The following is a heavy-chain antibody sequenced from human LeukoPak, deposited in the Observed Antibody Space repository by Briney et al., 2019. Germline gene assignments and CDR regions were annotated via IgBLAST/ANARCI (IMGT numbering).Heavy chain of an antibody. CDR2: ISWNSGSI. CDR3: AKDGY. V-gene: IGHV3-9*01. CDR1: GFTFDDYA. J-gene: IGHJ4*02. Sequence: GRSLGLSCAASGFTFDDYAMHWVRQAPGKGLEWVSGISWNSGSIGYADSVKGRFTISRDNAKNSLYLQMNSLRAEDTALYYCAKDGYWGQGTLVTVSS.